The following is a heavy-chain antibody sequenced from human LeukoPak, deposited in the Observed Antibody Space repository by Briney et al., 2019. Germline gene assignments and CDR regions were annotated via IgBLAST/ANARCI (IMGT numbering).Heavy chain of an antibody. CDR2: IYYSGST. CDR1: GGSISSYY. V-gene: IGHV4-59*01. D-gene: IGHD1-26*01. Sequence: SETLSLTCTVSGGSISSYYWSWIRQPPGKGLEWIGYIYYSGSTNYNPSLKSRVTISVDTSKNQFSLKLSSVTAADTAVYYCAKRAYSDTYYAAFDIWGQGTLVTVSS. J-gene: IGHJ3*02. CDR3: AKRAYSDTYYAAFDI.